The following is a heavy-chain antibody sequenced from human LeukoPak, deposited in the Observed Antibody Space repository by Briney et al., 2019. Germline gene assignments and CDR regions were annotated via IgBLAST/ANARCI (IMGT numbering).Heavy chain of an antibody. V-gene: IGHV3-30*04. CDR1: GFTFSSFA. CDR3: ARDPSRFGEYGYFDY. Sequence: GSLRLSCAASGFTFSSFAMHWVRQTPGKGLEWVAGMSYNGNDKYYEDSLKGRFTISRDNSKNTPYLQMNSLRAEDTAVYYCARDPSRFGEYGYFDYWGQGSLVTVSS. CDR2: MSYNGNDK. D-gene: IGHD3-10*01. J-gene: IGHJ4*02.